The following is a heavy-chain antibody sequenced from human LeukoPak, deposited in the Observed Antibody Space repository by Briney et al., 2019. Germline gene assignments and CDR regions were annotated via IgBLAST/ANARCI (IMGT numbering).Heavy chain of an antibody. CDR2: IYPGDSDT. V-gene: IGHV5-51*01. Sequence: GESLKISCKGSGYSFSSYWIGWVRQMPGKGLEWMGIIYPGDSDTRYSPSFQGQVTISADKSISTAYLQWSSLKASDTAMYYCARQGGLWIALKKPHDAFDIWGQGTMVTVSS. CDR1: GYSFSSYW. J-gene: IGHJ3*02. D-gene: IGHD2-2*03. CDR3: ARQGGLWIALKKPHDAFDI.